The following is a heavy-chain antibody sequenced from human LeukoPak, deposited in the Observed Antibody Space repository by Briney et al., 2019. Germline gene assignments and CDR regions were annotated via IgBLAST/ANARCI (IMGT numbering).Heavy chain of an antibody. CDR2: LYSGYST. V-gene: IGHV3-53*05. CDR1: GFTVSSNF. J-gene: IGHJ4*02. D-gene: IGHD3-22*01. CDR3: ARVLGYDSSGYYRGYFDY. Sequence: QPGGSLRLSCAASGFTVSSNFLSWVRQAPGKGLEWVSVLYSGYSTYYADSVKGRFTISRDNSKNTLFLQMNSLRPEDTAVYYCARVLGYDSSGYYRGYFDYWGQGTLVTVSS.